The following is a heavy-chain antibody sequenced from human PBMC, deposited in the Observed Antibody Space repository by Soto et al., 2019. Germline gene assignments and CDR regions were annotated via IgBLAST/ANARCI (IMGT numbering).Heavy chain of an antibody. J-gene: IGHJ4*02. CDR2: IYYSGST. CDR1: GGSISSGDYY. Sequence: QVQLQESGPGLVKPSQTLSLTCTVSGGSISSGDYYWSWIRQPPGKGLEWIGYIYYSGSTYYNPSLTSLVTAXXDXAXXQFPLKLSSVTAADTAVYYCARDYEHWGGGEMATLWGQGTLVTVSS. D-gene: IGHD2-15*01. V-gene: IGHV4-30-4*01. CDR3: ARDYEHWGGGEMATL.